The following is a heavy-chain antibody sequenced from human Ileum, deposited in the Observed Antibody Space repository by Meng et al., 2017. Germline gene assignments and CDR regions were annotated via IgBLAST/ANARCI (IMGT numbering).Heavy chain of an antibody. CDR3: ARVELRGDTRDSCGLDH. J-gene: IGHJ4*02. CDR2: INHGGNT. CDR1: GGSLTDYY. D-gene: IGHD3-22*01. V-gene: IGHV4-34*01. Sequence: QVNLEQWGAGLLKPSETLCLTCGVYGGSLTDYYWSWIRQTPGKGLEWIGEINHGGNTNYNPSLKSRVTISIDTSRDQFSLKLTSVTAADTAVYYCARVELRGDTRDSCGLDHWGQGTLVTVSS.